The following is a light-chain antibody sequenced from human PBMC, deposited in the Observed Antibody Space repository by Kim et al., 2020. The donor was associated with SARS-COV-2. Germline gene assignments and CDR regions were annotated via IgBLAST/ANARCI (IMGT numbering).Light chain of an antibody. Sequence: SYELTQPPSVSVSPGQTASITCSGDKLGDKYACWYQQKPGQSPVLVIYQDSKRPSGIPERFSGSNSGNTATLTISGTQARDEADYYCQAWDSSTWMFGGG. J-gene: IGLJ3*02. V-gene: IGLV3-1*01. CDR2: QDS. CDR3: QAWDSSTWM. CDR1: KLGDKY.